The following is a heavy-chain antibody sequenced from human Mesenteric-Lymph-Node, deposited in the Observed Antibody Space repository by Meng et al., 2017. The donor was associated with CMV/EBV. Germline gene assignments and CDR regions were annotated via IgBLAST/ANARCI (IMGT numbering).Heavy chain of an antibody. CDR1: GGSITSYY. J-gene: IGHJ6*02. CDR2: IYYSGST. V-gene: IGHV4-59*12. D-gene: IGHD3-9*01. Sequence: GSLRLSCTVSGGSITSYYWSWIRQPPGKGLEWIGYIYYSGSTNYNPSLKSRVTISVDTSKNQFSLKLSSVTAADTAVYYCARTARYYDILTGYYPYGMDVWGQGTTVTVSS. CDR3: ARTARYYDILTGYYPYGMDV.